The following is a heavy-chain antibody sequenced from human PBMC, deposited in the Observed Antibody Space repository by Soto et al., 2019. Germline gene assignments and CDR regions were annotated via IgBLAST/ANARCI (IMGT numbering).Heavy chain of an antibody. CDR3: ERGTIGVLPAAINV. V-gene: IGHV4-31*03. CDR2: TYNSGSN. CDR1: GGSISSGGYY. Sequence: SETLSLTCTVSGGSISSGGYYWSWLRQHPGKGVEYIEYTYNSGSNYYNPSLKSRLTISVDTSKNQFSLKLSSVTAADADVYYGERGTIGVLPAAINVWGQGTTVTVSS. D-gene: IGHD2-2*02. J-gene: IGHJ6*02.